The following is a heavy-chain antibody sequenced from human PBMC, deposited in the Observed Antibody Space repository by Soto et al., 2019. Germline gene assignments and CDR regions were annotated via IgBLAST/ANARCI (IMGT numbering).Heavy chain of an antibody. Sequence: SETLSLTCTVSGGSISISNYYWGWIRQPPGKGLEWIGYIYYSGSTNYNPSLKSRVTISVDKSKNQFSLKLSSVTAADTAVYYCARELAMVRGVIRYYYYYGMDVWGQGTTVTVSS. CDR2: IYYSGST. D-gene: IGHD3-10*01. J-gene: IGHJ6*02. V-gene: IGHV4-61*05. CDR1: GGSISISNYY. CDR3: ARELAMVRGVIRYYYYYGMDV.